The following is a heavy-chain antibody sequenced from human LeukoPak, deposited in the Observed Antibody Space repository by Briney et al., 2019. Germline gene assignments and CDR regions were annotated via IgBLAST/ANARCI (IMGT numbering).Heavy chain of an antibody. CDR2: ISYDGSNK. V-gene: IGHV3-30*18. CDR1: GFTFSSYG. J-gene: IGHJ4*02. D-gene: IGHD3-9*01. CDR3: AKDYGLRDILTGYYITSFRFDY. Sequence: GRSLRLSCAASGFTFSSYGMHWVRQAPGKGLEWVAVISYDGSNKYYADSVKGRFTISRDNSKNTLYLQMNSLRAEDTAVYYCAKDYGLRDILTGYYITSFRFDYWGQGTLVTVSS.